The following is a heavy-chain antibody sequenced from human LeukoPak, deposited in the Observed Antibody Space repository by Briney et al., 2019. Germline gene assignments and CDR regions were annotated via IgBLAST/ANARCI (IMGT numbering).Heavy chain of an antibody. CDR3: ARDLLRYFDWYFDY. D-gene: IGHD3-9*01. V-gene: IGHV3-21*01. J-gene: IGHJ4*02. CDR2: ISSSSSYI. CDR1: GFTFSSYS. Sequence: GGSLRLSCAASGFTFSSYSMNWVRQAPGKGLDWVSSISSSSSYIYFADSVKGRFTISRDNAKNSLYLQMNSLRAEDTAVYYCARDLLRYFDWYFDYWGQGTLVTVSS.